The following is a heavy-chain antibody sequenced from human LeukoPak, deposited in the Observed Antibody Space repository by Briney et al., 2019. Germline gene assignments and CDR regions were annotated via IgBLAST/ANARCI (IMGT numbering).Heavy chain of an antibody. CDR3: ARAHSRRNYYYMDV. CDR1: GYSISSGYY. Sequence: PSETLSLTCTVSGYSISSGYYWGWIRPPPGKGLEWIGSIYHSGSTYYNPSLKSRVTISVDTSKNQFSLKLSSVTAADTAVYYCARAHSRRNYYYMDVWGKGTTGTVS. D-gene: IGHD1-26*01. CDR2: IYHSGST. J-gene: IGHJ6*03. V-gene: IGHV4-38-2*02.